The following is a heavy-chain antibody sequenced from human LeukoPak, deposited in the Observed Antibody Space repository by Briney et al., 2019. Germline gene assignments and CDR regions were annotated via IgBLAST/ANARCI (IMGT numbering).Heavy chain of an antibody. J-gene: IGHJ4*02. CDR2: ISGSGGSI. Sequence: GGSLRLSCAASGFTFSSYAMSWVRQAPGKGLEWVSAISGSGGSIYYADSVKGRFTISRDNSKNTLYLQMNSLRAEDTAVYYCASMVRGVRSLDYWGQGTLVTVSS. CDR3: ASMVRGVRSLDY. D-gene: IGHD3-10*01. V-gene: IGHV3-23*01. CDR1: GFTFSSYA.